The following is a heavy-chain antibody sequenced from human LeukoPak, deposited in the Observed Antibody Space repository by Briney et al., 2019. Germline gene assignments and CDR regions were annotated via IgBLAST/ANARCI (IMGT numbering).Heavy chain of an antibody. CDR1: GYSFSNYY. J-gene: IGHJ6*02. V-gene: IGHV5-51*01. Sequence: GASLKISCKASGYSFSNYYIAWVRHMPGKGLEWMGIIYPGDSNARYSPSFQGQVTISADRSISAAYVQWTSLKASDTATYYCARHQPGNYGMDVWGQGTTVTVSS. CDR2: IYPGDSNA. CDR3: ARHQPGNYGMDV. D-gene: IGHD1-26*01.